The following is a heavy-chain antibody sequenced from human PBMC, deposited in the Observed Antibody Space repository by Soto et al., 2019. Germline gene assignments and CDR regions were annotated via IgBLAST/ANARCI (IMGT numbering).Heavy chain of an antibody. D-gene: IGHD2-21*01. Sequence: HPGGSLRLSCAASGFTFSSYAMHWVRQAPGKGLEWVAVISYDGSNKYYADSVKGRFTISRDNSKNTLYLQMNSLRAEDTAVYYCARGLLLRDYYYYYGMDVWGQGTTVTVSS. J-gene: IGHJ6*02. V-gene: IGHV3-30-3*01. CDR1: GFTFSSYA. CDR3: ARGLLLRDYYYYYGMDV. CDR2: ISYDGSNK.